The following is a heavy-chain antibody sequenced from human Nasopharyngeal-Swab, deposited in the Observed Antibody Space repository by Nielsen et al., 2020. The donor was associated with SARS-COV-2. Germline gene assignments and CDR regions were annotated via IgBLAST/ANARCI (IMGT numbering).Heavy chain of an antibody. D-gene: IGHD3-10*01. CDR3: ARGGGGSGSYTMDV. CDR2: INHSGST. J-gene: IGHJ6*02. Sequence: SETLSLTCAVYGGSFSGYYWSWIRQSPGKGLEWIGEINHSGSTNYNPSLKSRVTISVDTSKNQFSLKLSSVTAADTAVYYCARGGGGSGSYTMDVWGQGTTVTVSS. V-gene: IGHV4-34*01. CDR1: GGSFSGYY.